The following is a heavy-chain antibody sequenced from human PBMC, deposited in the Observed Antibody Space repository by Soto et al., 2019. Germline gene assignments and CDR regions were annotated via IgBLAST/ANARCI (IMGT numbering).Heavy chain of an antibody. CDR1: GGSINSYY. D-gene: IGHD1-26*01. Sequence: SETLSLTCTVSGGSINSYYWSWIRQPPGKGLEWIGYIYHSGSTYYNPSLKSRVTISVDWSKNQFSLKLTSVTAADTAVYYCARVPLLWGQGTLVTVSS. CDR3: ARVPLL. CDR2: IYHSGST. V-gene: IGHV4-59*12. J-gene: IGHJ4*02.